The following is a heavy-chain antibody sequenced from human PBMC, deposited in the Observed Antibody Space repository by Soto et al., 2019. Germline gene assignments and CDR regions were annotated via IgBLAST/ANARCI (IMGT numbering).Heavy chain of an antibody. CDR2: IWYDGSNK. D-gene: IGHD3-22*01. CDR3: ARDLDYYDSSGYYSQPFDY. CDR1: GFTFSSYG. J-gene: IGHJ4*02. Sequence: GESLKISCAASGFTFSSYGMHWVRQAPGKGLEWVAVIWYDGSNKYYADSVKGRFTISRDNSKNTLYLQMNSLRAEDTAVYYCARDLDYYDSSGYYSQPFDYWGQGTLVTVSS. V-gene: IGHV3-33*01.